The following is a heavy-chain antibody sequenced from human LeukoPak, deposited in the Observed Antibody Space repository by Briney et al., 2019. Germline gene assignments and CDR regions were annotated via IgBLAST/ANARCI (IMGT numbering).Heavy chain of an antibody. J-gene: IGHJ4*02. CDR3: ARLYYYDSSGYAPFGY. Sequence: GESLKISCKGSGYSFTSYWIGWVRQMPGKGLEWMGIIYPGDSDTRYSPSFQGQVTISADKSISTAYLQWSSLKASDTAMYYCARLYYYDSSGYAPFGYWGQETLVTVSS. D-gene: IGHD3-22*01. V-gene: IGHV5-51*01. CDR2: IYPGDSDT. CDR1: GYSFTSYW.